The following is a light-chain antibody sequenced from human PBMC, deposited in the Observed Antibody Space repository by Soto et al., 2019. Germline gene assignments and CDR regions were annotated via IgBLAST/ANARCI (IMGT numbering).Light chain of an antibody. CDR1: QSVLYSSNNKNY. CDR2: WAS. J-gene: IGKJ1*01. CDR3: QQYYSTLTWT. Sequence: DIVMTQSPDSLAVSLGERATINCKSSQSVLYSSNNKNYLAWYQQKPGQPPKLLIYWASTRESGLPDRFSDSGSGTDYTXTISSLQAEDVAVYYCQQYYSTLTWTFGQGTKVEIK. V-gene: IGKV4-1*01.